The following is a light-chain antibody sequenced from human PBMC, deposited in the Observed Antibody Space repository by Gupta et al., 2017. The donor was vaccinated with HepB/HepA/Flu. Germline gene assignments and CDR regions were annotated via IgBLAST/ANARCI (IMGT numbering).Light chain of an antibody. CDR3: QSADSSGTVV. CDR1: ALPKQY. CDR2: KDS. Sequence: SYELPQPPSVSVSPGQTARITCSGDALPKQYAYWYQQKPGQAPVLVIYKDSERPSGIPERFSGSSSGTTVTVTISGVQAEDEADYYCQSADSSGTVVFGGGTKLTVL. V-gene: IGLV3-25*03. J-gene: IGLJ2*01.